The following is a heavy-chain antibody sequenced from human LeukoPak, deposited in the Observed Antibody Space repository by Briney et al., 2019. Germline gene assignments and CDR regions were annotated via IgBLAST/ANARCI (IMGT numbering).Heavy chain of an antibody. V-gene: IGHV4-39*07. CDR1: GGSVITRSNY. CDR3: ASLSADSSGYYKNNWFDP. Sequence: PSETLSLTCTVSGGSVITRSNYWGWLRQPPGKGLEWIGEINHSGSTNYNPSLKSRVTISVDTSKNQFSLKLSSVTAADTAVYYCASLSADSSGYYKNNWFDPWGQGTLVTVSS. J-gene: IGHJ5*02. CDR2: INHSGST. D-gene: IGHD3-22*01.